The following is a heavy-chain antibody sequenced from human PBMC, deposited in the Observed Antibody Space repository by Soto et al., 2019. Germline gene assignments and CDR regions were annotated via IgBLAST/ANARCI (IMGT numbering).Heavy chain of an antibody. V-gene: IGHV4-34*01. CDR3: ARGRFQGRTTMVRGVTLKYNWFDP. CDR2: INHSGST. CDR1: GGSFSGYY. J-gene: IGHJ5*02. D-gene: IGHD3-10*01. Sequence: PSETLSLTCAVYGGSFSGYYWSWIRQPPGKGLEWIGEINHSGSTNYNPSLKSRVTISVDTSKNQFSLKLSSVTAADTAVYYCARGRFQGRTTMVRGVTLKYNWFDPWGQGTLVTVSS.